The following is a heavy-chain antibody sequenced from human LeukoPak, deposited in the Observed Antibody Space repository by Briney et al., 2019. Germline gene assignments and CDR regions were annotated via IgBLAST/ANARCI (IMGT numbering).Heavy chain of an antibody. CDR1: GGSFSGYY. V-gene: IGHV4-34*01. J-gene: IGHJ4*02. D-gene: IGHD4-11*01. CDR3: ARGDFPDYSNYGD. Sequence: PSETLSLTCAVYGGSFSGYYWSWIRQPPGKGLEWIGEINHSGSTNYNPSLKSRVTISVDTSKNQFSLKLSSVTAADTAVYYCARGDFPDYSNYGDWGQGTLVTVSS. CDR2: INHSGST.